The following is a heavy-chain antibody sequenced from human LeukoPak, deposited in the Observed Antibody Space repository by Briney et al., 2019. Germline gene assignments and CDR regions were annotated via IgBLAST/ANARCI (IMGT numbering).Heavy chain of an antibody. V-gene: IGHV1-69*01. CDR1: GGTFSSYA. D-gene: IGHD6-13*01. J-gene: IGHJ5*02. Sequence: SVKVSCKASGGTFSSYAISWVRQAPGQGLEWMGGIIPTFGTANYAQKFQGRVTITADESTSTAYMELSSLRSEDTAVYYCARDHLAAAAWWWFDPWGQGTLVTVSS. CDR2: IIPTFGTA. CDR3: ARDHLAAAAWWWFDP.